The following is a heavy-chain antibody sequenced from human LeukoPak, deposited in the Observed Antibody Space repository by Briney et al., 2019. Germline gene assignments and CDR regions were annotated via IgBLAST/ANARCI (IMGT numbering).Heavy chain of an antibody. CDR1: GFTFSTYN. Sequence: GGSLRLSCAASGFTFSTYNIHWVRQAPGKGLEWVAVISYDGSNKWYADSVKGRFTISRENAKNSLYLQMNSLRAGDTAVYYCARDRGRYHMDVWGKGTTVTISS. CDR3: ARDRGRYHMDV. CDR2: ISYDGSNK. J-gene: IGHJ6*03. V-gene: IGHV3-30*14. D-gene: IGHD6-25*01.